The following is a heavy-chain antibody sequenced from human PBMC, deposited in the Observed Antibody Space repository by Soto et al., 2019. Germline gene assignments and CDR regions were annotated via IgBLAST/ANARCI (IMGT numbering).Heavy chain of an antibody. CDR2: FDPEDGET. J-gene: IGHJ5*02. CDR3: ATTNFGVVLNWFDP. Sequence: ASVKVSCNVSGYTLTELSMHLVRQAPGKGLEWMGGFDPEDGETICAQKFQGRVTMTEDTSTDTAYMELSSLRSEDTAVYYCATTNFGVVLNWFDPWGQGTLVTVSS. D-gene: IGHD3-3*01. CDR1: GYTLTELS. V-gene: IGHV1-24*01.